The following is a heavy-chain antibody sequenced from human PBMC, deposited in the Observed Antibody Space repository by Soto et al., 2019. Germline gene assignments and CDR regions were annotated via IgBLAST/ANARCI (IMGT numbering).Heavy chain of an antibody. CDR3: APRRGGTNWDDGYFDF. D-gene: IGHD1-1*01. J-gene: IGHJ4*02. Sequence: QITLKESGPTLVKPTQTLTLTCTFSGFALTTAPVGVGWIRQPPGEALESLAIIYWDDDKRYNPSLRSRLTITKDTSKTQVVLTMTNMDSVDTATYFCAPRRGGTNWDDGYFDFWGQGTLVTVSS. V-gene: IGHV2-5*02. CDR1: GFALTTAPVG. CDR2: IYWDDDK.